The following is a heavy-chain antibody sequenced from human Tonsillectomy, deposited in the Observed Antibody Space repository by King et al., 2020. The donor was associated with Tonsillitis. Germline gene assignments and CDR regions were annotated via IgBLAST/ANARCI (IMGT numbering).Heavy chain of an antibody. CDR3: ARDGVNYYDSSGYRSDY. CDR1: GYSISSGYY. D-gene: IGHD3-22*01. CDR2: IYHSGST. Sequence: QLQESGSGLVKPSETLSLTCAVSGYSISSGYYWGWIRQPPGKGLEWIGSIYHSGSTYYNPSLKSRVTILVDTSKNQFSLKLSSVTAADTAVYYCARDGVNYYDSSGYRSDYWGQGTLVTVSS. J-gene: IGHJ4*02. V-gene: IGHV4-38-2*02.